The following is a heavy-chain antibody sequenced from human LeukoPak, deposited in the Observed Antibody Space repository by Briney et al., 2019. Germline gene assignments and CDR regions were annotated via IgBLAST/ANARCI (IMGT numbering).Heavy chain of an antibody. V-gene: IGHV5-51*01. CDR1: GHSFTSYW. J-gene: IGHJ6*03. CDR2: IYPGDSET. Sequence: GESLKISRKDSGHSFTSYWIGWVRQMPGKGLEWMGIIYPGDSETRYSPSFEGQVTISADKSISTAYLQRSSLKASDTDMYYCARLLNYYGSGSYYKSPGGYYYYYYMDVWGKGTTVTISS. D-gene: IGHD3-10*01. CDR3: ARLLNYYGSGSYYKSPGGYYYYYYMDV.